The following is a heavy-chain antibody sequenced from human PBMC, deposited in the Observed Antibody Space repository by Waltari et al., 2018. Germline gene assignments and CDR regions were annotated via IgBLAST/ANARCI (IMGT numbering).Heavy chain of an antibody. CDR3: ARVVSRTRQFDP. D-gene: IGHD1-7*01. Sequence: EVQLVESGGGLVQPGGSLRLSCAASGFTFGNYWMSWVRQAPGKGLEWVANINQDGSTKNSMDSVKGRFTISRDNADNSLCLQLNSLRAEDTAFYYCARVVSRTRQFDPWGQGTLVTVSP. CDR2: INQDGSTK. J-gene: IGHJ5*02. V-gene: IGHV3-7*04. CDR1: GFTFGNYW.